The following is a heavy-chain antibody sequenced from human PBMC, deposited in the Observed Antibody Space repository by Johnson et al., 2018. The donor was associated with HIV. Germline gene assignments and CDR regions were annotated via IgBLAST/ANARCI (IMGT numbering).Heavy chain of an antibody. Sequence: QMLLVESGGGVVQPGRSLRLSCAASGFTFSSYAMHWVRQAPGKGLEWVAVISYDGSNTYYADSVKGRFTISRDNSKNTLYLQMNSLRAEDTAVYYCARDVYYYDSSEEGAFDIWGQGTMVTVSS. CDR2: ISYDGSNT. V-gene: IGHV3-30*04. J-gene: IGHJ3*02. CDR3: ARDVYYYDSSEEGAFDI. CDR1: GFTFSSYA. D-gene: IGHD3-22*01.